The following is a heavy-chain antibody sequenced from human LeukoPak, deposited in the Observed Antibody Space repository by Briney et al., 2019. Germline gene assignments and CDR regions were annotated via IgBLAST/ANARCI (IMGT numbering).Heavy chain of an antibody. CDR1: GFTFSSYG. J-gene: IGHJ4*02. CDR2: ISYDGSDK. Sequence: GRSLRLSCAASGFTFSSYGIHWVRQTPGKGLEWVAVISYDGSDKYYADSVKGRFTISRDNSENTLYLQMNSLRTEDTAVYYCAKPYSYGSYYFDYWGQGTLVTASS. D-gene: IGHD5-18*01. CDR3: AKPYSYGSYYFDY. V-gene: IGHV3-30*18.